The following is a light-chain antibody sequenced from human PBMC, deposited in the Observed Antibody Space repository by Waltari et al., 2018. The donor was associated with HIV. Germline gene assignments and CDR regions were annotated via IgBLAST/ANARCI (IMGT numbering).Light chain of an antibody. J-gene: IGKJ1*01. CDR1: QTVSRF. CDR2: EAS. Sequence: DIEMTQSPSSLSASVGARVTITCRASQTVSRFLNWYQQKPGKAPKLLIYEASTLQSGVPSRFSGSGSGTDFTLSISSLQPEDFATYYCQQSNSRPWTFGPGTKVDIK. CDR3: QQSNSRPWT. V-gene: IGKV1-39*01.